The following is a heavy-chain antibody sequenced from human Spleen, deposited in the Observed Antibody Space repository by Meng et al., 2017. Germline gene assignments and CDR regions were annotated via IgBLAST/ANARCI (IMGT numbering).Heavy chain of an antibody. CDR3: ARAPQNGVAGLDY. D-gene: IGHD6-19*01. V-gene: IGHV4-39*07. Sequence: SETLSLTCTVSGGSISSSTSYWGWIRQPPGKGLEWIGNIYYSGSTSYNPPLKSRVTISVDTSKNQFSLKLKSVTAADTAVYSCARAPQNGVAGLDYWGQGTLVTVSS. CDR1: GGSISSSTSY. J-gene: IGHJ4*02. CDR2: IYYSGST.